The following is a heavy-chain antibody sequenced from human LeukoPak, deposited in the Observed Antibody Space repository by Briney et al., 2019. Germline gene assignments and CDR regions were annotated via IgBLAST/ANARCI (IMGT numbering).Heavy chain of an antibody. Sequence: PGGSLRLSCAASGFTFSSYEMNWVRQAPGKGLEWVSYISSSGSTIYYADSVKGRFTISRDNAKNSLYLQMNSLRAEDTAVYYCAKEQSSSGFFDYWGQGTLVTVSS. J-gene: IGHJ4*02. CDR1: GFTFSSYE. CDR2: ISSSGSTI. CDR3: AKEQSSSGFFDY. D-gene: IGHD6-6*01. V-gene: IGHV3-48*03.